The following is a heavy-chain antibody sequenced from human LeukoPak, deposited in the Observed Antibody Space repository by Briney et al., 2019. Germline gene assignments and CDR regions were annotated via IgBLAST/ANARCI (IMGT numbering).Heavy chain of an antibody. D-gene: IGHD6-6*01. V-gene: IGHV1-18*01. CDR1: GYTFTSYG. CDR3: ARGGYSSSLRADYYYYYYMDV. CDR2: ISAYNGNT. Sequence: GASVKVSCKASGYTFTSYGISWVRQAPGQGLEWMGWISAYNGNTNYAQKLQGRVTMTTDTSTSTAYMELRSLRSEDTAVYYCARGGYSSSLRADYYYYYYMDVWGKGTTVTVSS. J-gene: IGHJ6*03.